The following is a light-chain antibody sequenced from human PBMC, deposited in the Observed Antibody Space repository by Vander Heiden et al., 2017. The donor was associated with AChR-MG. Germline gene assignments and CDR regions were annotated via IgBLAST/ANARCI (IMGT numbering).Light chain of an antibody. V-gene: IGKV1-5*03. Sequence: DIQMTQSPSTLSASIGDRVTITCRASQSVSDWLAWYQHKPGKAPKLLIYRASILESGVPLRFSGTGSGTEFTLTISSVQPDDFAFYYCQQYTTYSSSFGPGTRLEIK. CDR2: RAS. CDR3: QQYTTYSSS. J-gene: IGKJ2*03. CDR1: QSVSDW.